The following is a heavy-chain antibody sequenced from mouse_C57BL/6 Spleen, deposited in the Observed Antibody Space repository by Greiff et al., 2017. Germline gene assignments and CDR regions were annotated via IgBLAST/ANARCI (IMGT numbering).Heavy chain of an antibody. V-gene: IGHV1-15*01. CDR2: IDPETGGT. CDR3: TRSVWGVWFAY. J-gene: IGHJ3*01. CDR1: GYTFTDYE. Sequence: QVQLQQSGAELVRPGASVTLSCKASGYTFTDYEMHWVKQTPVHGLEWIGAIDPETGGTAYNQKFKGKAILTADKSSRTAYMELRSLTSEDSAVYYCTRSVWGVWFAYWGQGTLVTVSA.